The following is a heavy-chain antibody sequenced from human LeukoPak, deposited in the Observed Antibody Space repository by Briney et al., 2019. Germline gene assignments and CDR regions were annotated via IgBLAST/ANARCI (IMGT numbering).Heavy chain of an antibody. CDR1: GFTFSSFG. Sequence: GGSLRLSCAASGFTFSSFGMHWVRQAPGKGLEWVAIMSYDGSNKYYTDSVKGRFTISRDNSKNTLYLQMNSLRAEDTAVYYCAKDLESGAVVMDVWGKGTTVTVSS. V-gene: IGHV3-30*18. CDR2: MSYDGSNK. D-gene: IGHD2-2*01. CDR3: AKDLESGAVVMDV. J-gene: IGHJ6*04.